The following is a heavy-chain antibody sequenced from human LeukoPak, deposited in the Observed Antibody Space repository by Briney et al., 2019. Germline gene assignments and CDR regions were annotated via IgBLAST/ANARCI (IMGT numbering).Heavy chain of an antibody. Sequence: GGSLRLSCAASGFTFSSYGMHWVRQAPGKGLEWVAVISYDGSNKYYADSVKGRFTISRDNSKNTLYLQMNSLRAEDTAVYYCAKLLILGYCSGGSCYDNFDYWGQGTLVTVSS. CDR3: AKLLILGYCSGGSCYDNFDY. V-gene: IGHV3-30*18. CDR2: ISYDGSNK. D-gene: IGHD2-15*01. J-gene: IGHJ4*02. CDR1: GFTFSSYG.